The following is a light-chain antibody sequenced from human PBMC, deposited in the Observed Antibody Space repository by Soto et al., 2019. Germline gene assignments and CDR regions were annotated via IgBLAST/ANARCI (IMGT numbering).Light chain of an antibody. CDR2: GAS. V-gene: IGKV3-15*01. J-gene: IGKJ2*01. CDR1: QSVSDN. Sequence: EIVMTHSPSTLSVSPGERATLSCRASQSVSDNLASYQQKPGQAPRLLIYGASTRATVLPARFSGSGSGTEFPLTSNSRQSEDVAHYLCQPANNCPYTFGQANKLEIQ. CDR3: QPANNCPYT.